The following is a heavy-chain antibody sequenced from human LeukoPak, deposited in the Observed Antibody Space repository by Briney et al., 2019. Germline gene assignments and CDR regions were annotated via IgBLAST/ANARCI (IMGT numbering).Heavy chain of an antibody. Sequence: PSETLSLTCAVSGGSIDSHYWGWIRQPPGKGPQWIGDIYYTGKNNYNPSLKSRVTISLDTSTDHLSLNLTSVVAADTAIYYCVRRDTGWNYFDYWGQGILVTVSS. CDR2: IYYTGKN. CDR1: GGSIDSHY. V-gene: IGHV4-59*08. CDR3: VRRDTGWNYFDY. D-gene: IGHD6-19*01. J-gene: IGHJ4*02.